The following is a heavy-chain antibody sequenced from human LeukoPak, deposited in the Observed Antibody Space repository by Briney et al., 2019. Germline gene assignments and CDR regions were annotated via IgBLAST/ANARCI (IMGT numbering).Heavy chain of an antibody. J-gene: IGHJ4*02. Sequence: PSETLSLTCAVYGGSFSGYYWSWIRQPPGKGLEWIGEINHSGSTNYNPSLKSRVTISVDTSKNQFSLKLSSVTAADTAVYYCARGLTGYYNYFDYWGQGTLVTVSS. D-gene: IGHD3-9*01. CDR1: GGSFSGYY. V-gene: IGHV4-34*01. CDR3: ARGLTGYYNYFDY. CDR2: INHSGST.